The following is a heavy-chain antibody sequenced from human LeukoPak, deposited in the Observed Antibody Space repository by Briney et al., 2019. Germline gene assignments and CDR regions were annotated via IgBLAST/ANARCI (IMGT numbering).Heavy chain of an antibody. CDR1: GSSISSYY. CDR2: IYYSGST. J-gene: IGHJ6*03. Sequence: SETLSLTCTVSGSSISSYYWSWIRQPPGKGLEWIGYIYYSGSTNYNPSLKSRVTISVDTSKNQFSLKLSSVTAADTAVYYCARVSGQGSYYYYYMDVWGKGTTVTVSS. D-gene: IGHD3-10*01. V-gene: IGHV4-59*01. CDR3: ARVSGQGSYYYYYMDV.